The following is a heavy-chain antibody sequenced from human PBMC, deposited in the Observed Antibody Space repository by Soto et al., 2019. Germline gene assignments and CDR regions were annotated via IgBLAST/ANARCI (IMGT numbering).Heavy chain of an antibody. CDR3: ARDQGTTAPVYYGMDV. J-gene: IGHJ6*02. D-gene: IGHD1-7*01. CDR2: IHHSGST. Sequence: PSDTQSLSGAFYGGFLSVYDSRWLRTPPRKGLEWIGEIHHSGSTYYNPSLKSRVTISVDTSKNQFSLKLSSVTAADTAVYYCARDQGTTAPVYYGMDVWGQGTTVKVAS. V-gene: IGHV4-34*01. CDR1: GGFLSVYD.